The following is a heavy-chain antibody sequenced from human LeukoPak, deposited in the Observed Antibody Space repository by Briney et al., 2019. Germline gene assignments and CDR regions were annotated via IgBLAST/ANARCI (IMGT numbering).Heavy chain of an antibody. CDR3: AKHPGVAAAGNMIGWFDP. Sequence: ASVKVSCKASGYTFAGYSIHWVRQAPGQGLEWMGWINPNNGDTTYAQKFRGRVIMTRDTSISTAYMELSRLRSDDTAVYYCAKHPGVAAAGNMIGWFDPWGQGTLVTVSS. V-gene: IGHV1-2*02. D-gene: IGHD6-13*01. CDR1: GYTFAGYS. J-gene: IGHJ5*02. CDR2: INPNNGDT.